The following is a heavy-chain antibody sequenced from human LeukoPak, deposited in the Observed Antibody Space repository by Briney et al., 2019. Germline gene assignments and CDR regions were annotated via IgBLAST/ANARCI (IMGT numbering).Heavy chain of an antibody. Sequence: SETLSLTCTVSVVSISSYYWSWSRQPPGKGLEWLGYIYYSGSTNYNPSLKSRVTISVDTSKNQFSLKLSSVTAADTAVYYCARDRRNYYYYGMDVWGQGTTVTVSS. CDR2: IYYSGST. CDR1: VVSISSYY. V-gene: IGHV4-59*01. J-gene: IGHJ6*02. CDR3: ARDRRNYYYYGMDV.